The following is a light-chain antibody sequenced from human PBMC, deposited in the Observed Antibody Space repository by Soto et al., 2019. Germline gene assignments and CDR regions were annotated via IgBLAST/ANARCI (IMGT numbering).Light chain of an antibody. Sequence: QAVVTQPPSSSASPGESARLTCTLPSDINVGSYNIYWYQQKPGSPPRYLLYYYSDSDKGQGSGVPSRLSGSKDASANTGILLISGLQSEDEADYYCMIWPSNSWVFGGGTKLTVL. J-gene: IGLJ3*02. V-gene: IGLV5-37*01. CDR3: MIWPSNSWV. CDR1: SDINVGSYN. CDR2: YYSDSDK.